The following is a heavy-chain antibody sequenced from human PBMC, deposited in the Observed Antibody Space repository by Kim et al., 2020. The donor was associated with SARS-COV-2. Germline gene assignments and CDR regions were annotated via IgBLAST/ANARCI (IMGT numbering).Heavy chain of an antibody. J-gene: IGHJ4*02. Sequence: YADSVKGRFTISRDNSKNTLYLQMNSLRAEDTAVYYCAKDRGIAVAGTYYWGQGTLVTVSS. V-gene: IGHV3-23*01. D-gene: IGHD6-19*01. CDR3: AKDRGIAVAGTYY.